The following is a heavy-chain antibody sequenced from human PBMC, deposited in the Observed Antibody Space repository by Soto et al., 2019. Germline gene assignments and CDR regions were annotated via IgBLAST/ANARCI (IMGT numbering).Heavy chain of an antibody. D-gene: IGHD3-3*01. CDR1: GFTFSSYS. V-gene: IGHV3-48*01. Sequence: GGSLRLSCAASGFTFSSYSMNWVRQAPGKGLEWVSYISSSSSTIYYADSVKGRFTISRDDAKNSLYLQMNSLRAEDTAVYYCARSTYYDFWSGPYYMDVWGKGTTVPVSS. CDR3: ARSTYYDFWSGPYYMDV. CDR2: ISSSSSTI. J-gene: IGHJ6*03.